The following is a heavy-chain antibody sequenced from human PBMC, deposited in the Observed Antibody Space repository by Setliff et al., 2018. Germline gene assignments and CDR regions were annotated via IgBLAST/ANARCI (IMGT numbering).Heavy chain of an antibody. J-gene: IGHJ4*02. Sequence: SETLSLTAGASGGTFSHYYWTWIRQYPGKGLEWIGEIKQTGSTKCNPSLESRVTISIDTSKDQFSLEVASVTAADAGVYSFARGRNLAASLFASWGPGSRVTVSS. CDR3: ARGRNLAASLFAS. V-gene: IGHV4-34*01. CDR1: GGTFSHYY. D-gene: IGHD6-25*01. CDR2: IKQTGST.